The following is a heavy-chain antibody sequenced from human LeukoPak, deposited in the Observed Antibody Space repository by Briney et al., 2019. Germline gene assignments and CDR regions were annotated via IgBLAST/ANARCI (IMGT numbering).Heavy chain of an antibody. CDR3: ATEAPRSYRFDY. CDR1: GNIFTNYH. CDR2: VYTDGGTI. Sequence: ASVKVSCKASGNIFTNYHIHWVRLAPGRGLEWMGAVYTDGGTITNTRSFQHGRVTVTRDVSTRTVYMELSSLSSEDTAVYYCATEAPRSYRFDYWGQEILVTVSS. V-gene: IGHV1-46*01. D-gene: IGHD3-10*01. J-gene: IGHJ4*02.